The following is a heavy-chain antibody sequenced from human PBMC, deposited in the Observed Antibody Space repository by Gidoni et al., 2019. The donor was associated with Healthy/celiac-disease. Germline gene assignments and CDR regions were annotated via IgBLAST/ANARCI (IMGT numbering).Heavy chain of an antibody. CDR1: GGSISSSNW. J-gene: IGHJ6*02. V-gene: IGHV4-4*02. CDR2: IYHSGGT. Sequence: QVQLQESGPGLVKPSGTLSLTCAVSGGSISSSNWWSWVRQPPGKGLEWIGEIYHSGGTNYNPSLKSRFTISVDKSKNQFSLKLSSVTAADTAVYYCARDRTRANYYYYGMDVWGQGTTVTVSS. D-gene: IGHD2-2*01. CDR3: ARDRTRANYYYYGMDV.